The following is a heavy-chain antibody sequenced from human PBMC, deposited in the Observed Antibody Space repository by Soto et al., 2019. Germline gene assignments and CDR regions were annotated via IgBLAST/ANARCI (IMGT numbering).Heavy chain of an antibody. V-gene: IGHV4-30-2*01. J-gene: IGHJ6*02. CDR2: IYQSGST. CDR1: GVSISSDGYS. Sequence: QLQLQESGSGLVKPSQTLSLTCAVSGVSISSDGYSWSWIRQPPGKGLEWIGFIYQSGSTYYNPSRKSRGTMSVDRSKNQFSLKLTSVTAADTAVYYCARAYYDFWTSYHYGMDDWGQGTTVTVSS. CDR3: ARAYYDFWTSYHYGMDD. D-gene: IGHD3-3*01.